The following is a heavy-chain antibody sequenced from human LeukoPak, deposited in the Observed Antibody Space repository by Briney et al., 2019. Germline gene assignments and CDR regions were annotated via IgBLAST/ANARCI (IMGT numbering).Heavy chain of an antibody. CDR2: IDWDDDK. J-gene: IGHJ4*02. Sequence: SGPALVKPTQTLTLTCTFSVFSLSTSGMCVGWIRQALGKALEWLALIDWDDDKYYSTSLKTRLTISKDTSKNQVVLTMTNMDPVDTATYYCARRARVYDSSGYYFDYWGQGTLVTVSS. CDR1: VFSLSTSGMC. CDR3: ARRARVYDSSGYYFDY. D-gene: IGHD3-22*01. V-gene: IGHV2-70*01.